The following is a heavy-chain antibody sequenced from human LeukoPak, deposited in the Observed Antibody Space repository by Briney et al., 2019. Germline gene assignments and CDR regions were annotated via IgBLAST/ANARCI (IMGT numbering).Heavy chain of an antibody. CDR3: ARPPARFLEWLSPNWFDP. CDR2: IYYSGST. D-gene: IGHD3-3*01. Sequence: SETLSLTCTVSGGSISSSSYYWGWIRQPPGKGLEWIGSIYYSGSTYYNPSLKSRVTISVDTSKNQFSLKLSSVTAADTAVYYCARPPARFLEWLSPNWFDPWGQGTLVTVSS. J-gene: IGHJ5*02. V-gene: IGHV4-39*01. CDR1: GGSISSSSYY.